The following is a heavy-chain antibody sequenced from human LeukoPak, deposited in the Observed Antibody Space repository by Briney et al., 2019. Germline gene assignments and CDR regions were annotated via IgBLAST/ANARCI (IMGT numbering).Heavy chain of an antibody. CDR3: AKTPKYCSGGSCYWGYFDY. CDR2: IRYDGTNK. Sequence: GALRLSCATSGFTFSTSGMHWVRQAPGKGLEGVAFIRYDGTNKYYTDSVKGRFTISRDNSKNTLFLQMSSLRVEDTAVYYCAKTPKYCSGGSCYWGYFDYWGQGTLVTVSS. V-gene: IGHV3-30*02. CDR1: GFTFSTSG. J-gene: IGHJ4*02. D-gene: IGHD2-15*01.